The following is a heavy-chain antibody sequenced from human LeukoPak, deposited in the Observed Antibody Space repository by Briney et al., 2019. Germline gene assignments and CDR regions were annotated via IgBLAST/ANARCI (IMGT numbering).Heavy chain of an antibody. CDR1: GFIFSNYW. CDR3: ARNNYYGSGGQIPDAFDI. J-gene: IGHJ3*02. D-gene: IGHD3-10*01. CDR2: IKQDGSEK. V-gene: IGHV3-7*01. Sequence: GGCLRLSCAASGFIFSNYWMSWVRQAPGKGLEWVANIKQDGSEKYYVDSVKGRFTISRDNAKNSLYLQMNSLRAEDTAVYYCARNNYYGSGGQIPDAFDIWGQGTMVTVSS.